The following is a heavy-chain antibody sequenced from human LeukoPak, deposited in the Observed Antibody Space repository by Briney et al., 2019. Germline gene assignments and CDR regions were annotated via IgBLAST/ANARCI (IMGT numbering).Heavy chain of an antibody. Sequence: SETLSLTCAVSGGSFSGYYWSWIRQPPGKGLEWIGEINDSGSTSSSPSLKSRVSISVDTSKNQFSLKLSSVTAADTAVYYCARVIDYDISGYYLGYWGQGNRVTVSS. V-gene: IGHV4-34*01. CDR1: GGSFSGYY. D-gene: IGHD3-22*01. CDR2: INDSGST. CDR3: ARVIDYDISGYYLGY. J-gene: IGHJ4*02.